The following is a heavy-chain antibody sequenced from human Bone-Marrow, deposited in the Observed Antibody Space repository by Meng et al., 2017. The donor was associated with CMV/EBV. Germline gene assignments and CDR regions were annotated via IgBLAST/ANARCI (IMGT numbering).Heavy chain of an antibody. CDR3: ARNTVTTLGLDY. Sequence: SETLSLTCTVSGYSISSGYYWSWIRQPPGKGLEWIGEINHSGSTNYNPSLKSRVTISVDTSKNQFSLKLSSVTAADTAVYYCARNTVTTLGLDYWGQGTLVTVSS. V-gene: IGHV4-38-2*02. J-gene: IGHJ4*02. CDR2: INHSGST. CDR1: GYSISSGYY. D-gene: IGHD4-17*01.